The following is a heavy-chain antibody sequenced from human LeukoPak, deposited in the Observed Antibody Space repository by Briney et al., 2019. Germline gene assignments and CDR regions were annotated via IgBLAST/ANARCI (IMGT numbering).Heavy chain of an antibody. J-gene: IGHJ4*02. CDR1: GYTFTTYF. D-gene: IGHD3-10*01. CDR2: ILPDGRDT. V-gene: IGHV1-2*02. Sequence: ASVKVSCKTSGYTFTTYFIHWVRQAPGQGLEWMGWILPDGRDTKYSQKFQDRLTLTTDTSTNTAYMELSRLIPDDTAVYYCSGRYGPGPVWGQGTLISASP. CDR3: SGRYGPGPV.